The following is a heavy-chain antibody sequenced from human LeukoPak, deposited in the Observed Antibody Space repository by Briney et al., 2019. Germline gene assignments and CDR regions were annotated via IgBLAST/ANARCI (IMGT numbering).Heavy chain of an antibody. D-gene: IGHD1-26*01. CDR1: GGTFSSYA. CDR3: ARDLSGSYWLDY. CDR2: IIPIFGTA. Sequence: ASVKVSCKASGGTFSSYAISWVRQAPGQGLEWMGGIIPIFGTANYAQKLQGRVTMTTDTSTSTAYMELRSLRSDDTAVYYCARDLSGSYWLDYWGQGTLVTVSS. J-gene: IGHJ4*02. V-gene: IGHV1-69*05.